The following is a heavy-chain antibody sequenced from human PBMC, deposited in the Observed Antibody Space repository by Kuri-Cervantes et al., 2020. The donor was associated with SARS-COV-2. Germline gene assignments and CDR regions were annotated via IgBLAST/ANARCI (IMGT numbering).Heavy chain of an antibody. V-gene: IGHV1-8*03. Sequence: ASVKVSCKASGYTFTGYYMHWVRQAPGQGLEWMGWMNPNSGNTGYAQKFQGRVTITRNTSISTAYMELSSLRSEDTAVYYCARAIRESGYSGYDRLYYYYYMDVWGKGTTVTVSS. CDR2: MNPNSGNT. J-gene: IGHJ6*03. D-gene: IGHD5-12*01. CDR3: ARAIRESGYSGYDRLYYYYYMDV. CDR1: GYTFTGYY.